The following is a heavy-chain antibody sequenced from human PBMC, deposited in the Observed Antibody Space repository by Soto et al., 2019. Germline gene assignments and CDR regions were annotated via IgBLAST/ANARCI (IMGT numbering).Heavy chain of an antibody. CDR1: GGSISSYY. CDR3: ARGRGDTAMAWYY. Sequence: QVQLQESGPGLVKPSETLSLTCTVSGGSISSYYWSWIRQSPGKGLEWIGYIYYSGSTKYNPSLKSRVTISVDTSKNQFSLKLSSVTAADTAVDYCARGRGDTAMAWYYWGQGTLVTVSS. J-gene: IGHJ4*02. CDR2: IYYSGST. D-gene: IGHD5-18*01. V-gene: IGHV4-59*01.